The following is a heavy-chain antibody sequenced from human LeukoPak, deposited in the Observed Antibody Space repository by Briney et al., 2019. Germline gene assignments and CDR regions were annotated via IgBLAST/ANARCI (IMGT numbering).Heavy chain of an antibody. CDR1: GFTFSSYA. CDR2: ISYDGSNK. Sequence: GGSLRLSCAASGFTFSSYAMHWVRQAPGKGLEWVAVISYDGSNKSYADSVKGRFTTSRDNSKNTLYLQMNSLRAEDTAVYYCARDGGSGWSLDYWGQGTLVTVSS. D-gene: IGHD6-19*01. CDR3: ARDGGSGWSLDY. J-gene: IGHJ4*02. V-gene: IGHV3-30-3*01.